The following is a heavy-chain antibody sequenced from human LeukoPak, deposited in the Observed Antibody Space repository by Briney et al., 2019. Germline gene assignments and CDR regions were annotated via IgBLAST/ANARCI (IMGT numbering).Heavy chain of an antibody. Sequence: ATVKVSCKASGYTFSGYSMHWVRQAPGQGLEWMGRINPNSGVTYYAQKFQGRVTMTSDTSITTAYMELSSLTSDDTATYYCARDASNWSAFDSWGQGTLVIVSS. J-gene: IGHJ5*01. D-gene: IGHD1-20*01. V-gene: IGHV1-2*06. CDR2: INPNSGVT. CDR3: ARDASNWSAFDS. CDR1: GYTFSGYS.